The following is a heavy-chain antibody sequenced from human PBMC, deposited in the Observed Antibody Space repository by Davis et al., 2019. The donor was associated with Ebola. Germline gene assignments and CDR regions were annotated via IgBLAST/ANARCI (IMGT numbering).Heavy chain of an antibody. J-gene: IGHJ6*04. D-gene: IGHD2-21*01. CDR1: GFTFSSYG. CDR2: IRYDGSNK. V-gene: IGHV3-30*02. CDR3: ARDWAGLDV. Sequence: PGGSLRLSCAASGFTFSSYGMHWVRQAPGKGLGWVAFIRYDGSNKYYADPVKGRFTISRDNSKNTLYLQMNSLRAEDTAVYYCARDWAGLDVWGKGTTVTVSS.